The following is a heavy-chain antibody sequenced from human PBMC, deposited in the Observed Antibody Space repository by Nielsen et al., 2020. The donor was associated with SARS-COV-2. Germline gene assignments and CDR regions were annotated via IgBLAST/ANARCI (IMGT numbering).Heavy chain of an antibody. CDR3: ARVRGYYYYMDV. CDR1: GGSFSVYY. D-gene: IGHD3-10*01. Sequence: SNTLSLTFAVYGGSFSVYYWSWIRQPSGKVLECIGEINHSGSTNYNPSLKSPVTISVDTSKNQFSLKLSSVTAADTAVYYCARVRGYYYYMDVWGKGTTVTVSS. V-gene: IGHV4-34*01. CDR2: INHSGST. J-gene: IGHJ6*03.